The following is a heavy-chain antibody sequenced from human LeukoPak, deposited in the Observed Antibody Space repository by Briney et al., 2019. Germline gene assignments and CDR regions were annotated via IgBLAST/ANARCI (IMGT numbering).Heavy chain of an antibody. D-gene: IGHD6-13*01. CDR2: IRQDGGEK. CDR3: ARDGTAAGLYFDL. CDR1: EFTFTDYW. V-gene: IGHV3-7*01. J-gene: IGHJ4*01. Sequence: GGSLRLSCAVSEFTFTDYWMNWGRQAPGKGLEWVASIRQDGGEKSYVDSVKGRFTISRDNTKSSLYLQINSLRAEDTAVYYCARDGTAAGLYFDLWGQGTLVTVSS.